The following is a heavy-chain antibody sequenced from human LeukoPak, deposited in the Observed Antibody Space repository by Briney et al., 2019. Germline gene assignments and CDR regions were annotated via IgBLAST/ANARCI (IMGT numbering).Heavy chain of an antibody. CDR1: GLTFSSYA. Sequence: GGSLRLSCAASGLTFSSYAMRWVRQAPGKGLEWVSAISGSGGSTYYADSVKGRFTISRDNSKSTLYLQMNSLRAEDTAVYYCAKLGLWPRPYYFDYWGQGTLVTVSS. V-gene: IGHV3-23*01. CDR2: ISGSGGST. CDR3: AKLGLWPRPYYFDY. D-gene: IGHD2-21*01. J-gene: IGHJ4*02.